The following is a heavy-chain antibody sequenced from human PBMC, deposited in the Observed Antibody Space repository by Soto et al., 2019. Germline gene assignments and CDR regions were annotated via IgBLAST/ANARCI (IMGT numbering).Heavy chain of an antibody. V-gene: IGHV1-18*01. D-gene: IGHD2-15*01. J-gene: IGHJ6*02. Sequence: QVQLVQSGAEVKKPGASVKVSCKASGYTFTSYGISWVRQAPGQGLEWMGWISAYIGNTNYAQKLQGRVTMTTDTPTSTAYMELRSLRSDDTAVYYCASGPRGYCSGGSCPRFYYYYGMDVWGQGTTVTVSS. CDR3: ASGPRGYCSGGSCPRFYYYYGMDV. CDR2: ISAYIGNT. CDR1: GYTFTSYG.